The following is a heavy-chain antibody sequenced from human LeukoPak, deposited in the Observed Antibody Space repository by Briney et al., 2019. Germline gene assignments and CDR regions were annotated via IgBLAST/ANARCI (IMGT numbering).Heavy chain of an antibody. CDR1: GFTFSSYS. D-gene: IGHD3-16*01. J-gene: IGHJ4*02. CDR2: ISSSSSYI. Sequence: GGSLRLSCAASGFTFSSYSMNWVRQAPGKGLEWVSFISSSSSYIYYADSMKGRFTISRDNAKNSLYLQMNSLRTEDTAVYYCTGSFGELSFFAHWGQGTLVTVSS. CDR3: TGSFGELSFFAH. V-gene: IGHV3-21*03.